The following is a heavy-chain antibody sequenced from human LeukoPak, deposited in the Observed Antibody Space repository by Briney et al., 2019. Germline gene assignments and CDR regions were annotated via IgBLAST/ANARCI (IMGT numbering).Heavy chain of an antibody. CDR2: ISYDGSNK. V-gene: IGHV3-30*18. Sequence: PGGSLRLSCAASGFTFSSYGMHWVRQAPGKGLEWVAVISYDGSNKYYADSVKGRFTISRDNSKNTLYLQMNSLRAEDTAVYYCAKSSVRYCSGGSCYAIDYWGQGTLVTVSS. J-gene: IGHJ4*02. CDR1: GFTFSSYG. CDR3: AKSSVRYCSGGSCYAIDY. D-gene: IGHD2-15*01.